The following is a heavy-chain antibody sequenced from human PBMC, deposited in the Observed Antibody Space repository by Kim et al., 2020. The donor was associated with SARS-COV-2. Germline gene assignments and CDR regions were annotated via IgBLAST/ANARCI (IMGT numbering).Heavy chain of an antibody. CDR1: GGTFSSYA. CDR2: IIPIFGTA. Sequence: SVKVSCKASGGTFSSYAISWVRQAPGQGLEWMGGIIPIFGTANYAQKFQVRVTITADESTSTAYMELSSLRSEDTAVYYCARRSIMGILYHAFDIWGQGTMVTVSS. CDR3: ARRSIMGILYHAFDI. V-gene: IGHV1-69*13. J-gene: IGHJ3*02. D-gene: IGHD2-15*01.